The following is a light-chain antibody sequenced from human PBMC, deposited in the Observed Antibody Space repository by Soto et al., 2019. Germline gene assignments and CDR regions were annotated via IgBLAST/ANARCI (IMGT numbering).Light chain of an antibody. V-gene: IGKV3-15*01. CDR3: QHYNNWPPLT. CDR1: QSVGSN. CDR2: GAS. Sequence: EIVMTQSPATLSVSPGERATLSCRASQSVGSNLAWYQQKPGQAPRLLIYGASTRATGIPARFSGSGSGTEFTLTISSLQSEDFAVYYCQHYNNWPPLTFGQGTKVDI. J-gene: IGKJ1*01.